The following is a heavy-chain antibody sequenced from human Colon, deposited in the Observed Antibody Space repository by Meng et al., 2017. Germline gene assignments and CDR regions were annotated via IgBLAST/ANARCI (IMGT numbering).Heavy chain of an antibody. D-gene: IGHD2-15*01. Sequence: GGSLRLSCAASGFNFSSYAMSWVRQAPGKGLEWVSTVSGSGDNTYYADSVKGRFTIYRDNPKITLYLQMNSLKAEDTAVYYCAKGRGYCSGGSCYSDYWGQGTLVTVSS. CDR3: AKGRGYCSGGSCYSDY. CDR1: GFNFSSYA. V-gene: IGHV3-23*01. CDR2: VSGSGDNT. J-gene: IGHJ4*02.